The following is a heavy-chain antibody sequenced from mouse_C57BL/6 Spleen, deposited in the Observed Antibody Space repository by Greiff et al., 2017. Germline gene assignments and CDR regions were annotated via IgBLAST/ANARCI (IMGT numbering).Heavy chain of an antibody. V-gene: IGHV3-6*01. J-gene: IGHJ1*03. Sequence: EVQLVESGPGLVKPSQSLSLTCSVTGYSITSGYYWNWIRQFPGNNLEWMGYISYDGSNNYNPSLKNRISITRDTSKNQFCLKLNSVTTEDTATYYCARGGEHFDVWGTGTTVTVSS. CDR1: GYSITSGYY. CDR3: ARGGEHFDV. D-gene: IGHD2-13*01. CDR2: ISYDGSN.